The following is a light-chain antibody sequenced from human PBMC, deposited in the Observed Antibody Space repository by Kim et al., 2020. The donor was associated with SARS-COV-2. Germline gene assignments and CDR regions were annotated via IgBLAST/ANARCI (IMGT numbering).Light chain of an antibody. V-gene: IGKV1-9*01. Sequence: IQLTQSPSSLSASVGDRVTITCRASQGISSYLAWYQQSPGKAPKLLIYAASTLQSGVPSRFSGSGSWTDFTLTISTLQPEDFATYYCQQVNSYPLTFGGGTKVE. CDR1: QGISSY. CDR2: AAS. J-gene: IGKJ4*01. CDR3: QQVNSYPLT.